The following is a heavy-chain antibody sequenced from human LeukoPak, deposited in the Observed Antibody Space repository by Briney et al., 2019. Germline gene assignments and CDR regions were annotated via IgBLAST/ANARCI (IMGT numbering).Heavy chain of an antibody. CDR3: ARDQEGFDY. Sequence: ASVKVSCKASGYSFTSNYIHWVRQAPGQGLEWMGMIYPRDGSTSYALKFQGRVTVTRDTSTSTVHMELSGLRSEDTAVYYCARDQEGFDYWGQGTLVTVSS. J-gene: IGHJ4*02. CDR2: IYPRDGST. V-gene: IGHV1-46*01. CDR1: GYSFTSNY.